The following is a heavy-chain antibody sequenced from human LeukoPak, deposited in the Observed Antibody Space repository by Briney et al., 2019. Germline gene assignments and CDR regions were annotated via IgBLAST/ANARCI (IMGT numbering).Heavy chain of an antibody. CDR1: GFTFSNYP. J-gene: IGHJ4*02. V-gene: IGHV3-64*04. CDR3: ARGWFGESGDY. CDR2: ISSDGVSS. Sequence: PGGSLRLSCSASGFTFSNYPIHWVRQAPGKGLEYVSSISSDGVSSYYADSVRGRFTISRDNSKSTLYLEMSSLRAEDTALYYCARGWFGESGDYWGQGTLVTVSS. D-gene: IGHD3-10*01.